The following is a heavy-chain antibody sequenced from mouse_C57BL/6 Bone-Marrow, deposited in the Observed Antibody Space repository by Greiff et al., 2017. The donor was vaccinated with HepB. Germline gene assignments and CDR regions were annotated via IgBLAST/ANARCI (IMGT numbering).Heavy chain of an antibody. Sequence: LQESGPELVKPGASVKISCKASGYSFTDYNMNWVKQSNGKSLEWIGVINPNYGTTSYNQKFKGKATLTVDQSSSTAYMQLNSLTSEDSAVYYCAREGGNYPYWYFDVWGTGTTVTVSS. CDR2: INPNYGTT. CDR1: GYSFTDYN. J-gene: IGHJ1*03. V-gene: IGHV1-39*01. CDR3: AREGGNYPYWYFDV. D-gene: IGHD2-1*01.